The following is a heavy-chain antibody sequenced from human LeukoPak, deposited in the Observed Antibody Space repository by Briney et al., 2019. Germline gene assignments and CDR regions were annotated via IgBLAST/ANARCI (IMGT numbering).Heavy chain of an antibody. V-gene: IGHV4-39*01. J-gene: IGHJ4*02. CDR2: IYYSGST. Sequence: PSETLSLTCTVSGGSISSSSYYWGWIRQPPGKGLEWIGSIYYSGSTYYNPSLKSRVTISVDTSKNQFSLKLSSVTAADTAVYYCARLYDSSGYYLIDYWGQGTLVTVSS. D-gene: IGHD3-22*01. CDR3: ARLYDSSGYYLIDY. CDR1: GGSISSSSYY.